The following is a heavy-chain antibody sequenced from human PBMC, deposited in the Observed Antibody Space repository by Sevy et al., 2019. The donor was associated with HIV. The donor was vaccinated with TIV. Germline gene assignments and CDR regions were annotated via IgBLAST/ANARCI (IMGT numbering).Heavy chain of an antibody. D-gene: IGHD6-19*01. J-gene: IGHJ5*02. CDR1: GFIFSSYG. CDR2: IWHDGGNK. Sequence: GGSLRFSCAASGFIFSSYGMHWVRQAPGKGLEWVAVIWHDGGNKYNADSVKGRFTISRDNSKNTLYLQMNSLRAEDTAVYYCARESGYSSGWNLDNWFDPWGQGTLVTVSS. CDR3: ARESGYSSGWNLDNWFDP. V-gene: IGHV3-33*01.